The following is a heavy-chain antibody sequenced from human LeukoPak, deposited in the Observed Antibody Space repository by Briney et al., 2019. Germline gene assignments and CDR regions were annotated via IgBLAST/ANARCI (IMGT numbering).Heavy chain of an antibody. CDR3: ARSLYDFWSGYKY. D-gene: IGHD3-3*01. CDR1: GGSISSGDYY. CDR2: IYYSGST. Sequence: SGTLSLTCTVSGGSISSGDYYWSWIRQPPGKGLEWIGYIYYSGSTYYHPSLKSRVTISVDTSKNQFSLKLSSVTAADTAVYYCARSLYDFWSGYKYWGQGTLVTVSS. V-gene: IGHV4-30-4*08. J-gene: IGHJ4*02.